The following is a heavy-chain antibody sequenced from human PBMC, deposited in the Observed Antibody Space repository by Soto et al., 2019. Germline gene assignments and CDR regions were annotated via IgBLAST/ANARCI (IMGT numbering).Heavy chain of an antibody. J-gene: IGHJ4*02. D-gene: IGHD3-9*01. CDR3: ARASTGYSLIDY. CDR1: GGTFSSYS. CDR2: IIPIFGTA. V-gene: IGHV1-69*01. Sequence: GAPVKGSCQASGGTFSSYSISWVRQAPGQGLEWMGGIIPIFGTANYAQKFQGRVTITADESTSTAYMELSSLRSEDTAVYYCARASTGYSLIDYWGQGTLVTVSS.